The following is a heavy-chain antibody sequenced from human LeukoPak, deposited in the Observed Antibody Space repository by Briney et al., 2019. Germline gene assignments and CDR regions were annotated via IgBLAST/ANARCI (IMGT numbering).Heavy chain of an antibody. CDR2: INPSGGST. CDR1: GYTFTSYY. CDR3: ARIVGATVAFDI. D-gene: IGHD1-26*01. J-gene: IGHJ3*02. Sequence: ASVKVSCKASGYTFTSYYMHWVRQAPGQGLEWMGIINPSGGSTSYAQKFQGRVTITADKSTSTAYMELSSLRSEDTAVYYCARIVGATVAFDIWGQGTMVTVSS. V-gene: IGHV1-46*01.